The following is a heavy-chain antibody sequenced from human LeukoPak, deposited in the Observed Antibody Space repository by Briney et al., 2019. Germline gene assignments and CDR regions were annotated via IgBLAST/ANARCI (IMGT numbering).Heavy chain of an antibody. Sequence: SSETLSLTCTVSGGSISSYSWSWIRQPPGKGLEWIGYIYYSGSTNYNPSLKSRVTISVDTSKNQFSLKLSSVTAADTAVYYCARETDYYGSGSSDYWYFDLWGRGTLVTVSS. CDR2: IYYSGST. V-gene: IGHV4-59*01. CDR3: ARETDYYGSGSSDYWYFDL. CDR1: GGSISSYS. D-gene: IGHD3-10*01. J-gene: IGHJ2*01.